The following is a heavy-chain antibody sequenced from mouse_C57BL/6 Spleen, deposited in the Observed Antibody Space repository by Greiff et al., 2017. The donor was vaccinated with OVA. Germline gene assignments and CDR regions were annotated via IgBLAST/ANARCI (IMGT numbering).Heavy chain of an antibody. CDR3: ARPRTAQATSLYVDY. V-gene: IGHV1-69*01. J-gene: IGHJ2*01. Sequence: VKLQQPGAELVMPGASVKLSCKASGYTFTSYWMHWVKQRPGQGLEWIGEIDPSDSYTNYNQKFKGKSTLTVDKSSSTAYMQLRSRTSEDSAVEYCARPRTAQATSLYVDYWGQGTTLTVSA. CDR1: GYTFTSYW. D-gene: IGHD3-2*02. CDR2: IDPSDSYT.